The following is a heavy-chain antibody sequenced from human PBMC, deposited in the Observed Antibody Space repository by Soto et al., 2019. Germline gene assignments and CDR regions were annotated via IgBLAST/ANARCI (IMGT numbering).Heavy chain of an antibody. CDR1: GFTFSSYA. D-gene: IGHD6-13*01. V-gene: IGHV3-23*04. Sequence: EVQLAESGGGLVQPGGSLRLSCAASGFTFSSYAMSWVRQAPGKGLEWVSAISGSGGSTYYADSVKGRFTISRDNSKNTLYLQMNSLRAEDTAVYYCAKARGGITAAGAPTYFDYWGQGTLVTVSS. CDR2: ISGSGGST. J-gene: IGHJ4*02. CDR3: AKARGGITAAGAPTYFDY.